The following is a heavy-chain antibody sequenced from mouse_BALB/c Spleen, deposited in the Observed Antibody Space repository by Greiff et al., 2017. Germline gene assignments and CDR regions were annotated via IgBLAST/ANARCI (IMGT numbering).Heavy chain of an antibody. CDR3: AYYRYDDWYFDV. CDR1: GYSITSCYS. V-gene: IGHV3-1*02. D-gene: IGHD2-14*01. CDR2: IHYSGST. Sequence: EVQRVESGPDLVKPSQSLSLTCTVTGYSITSCYSWHWIRQFPGNKLEWMVYIHYSGSTNYNPSLKSRISITRDTSKNQFFLQLNSVTTEDTATYYCAYYRYDDWYFDVWGAGTTVTVSS. J-gene: IGHJ1*01.